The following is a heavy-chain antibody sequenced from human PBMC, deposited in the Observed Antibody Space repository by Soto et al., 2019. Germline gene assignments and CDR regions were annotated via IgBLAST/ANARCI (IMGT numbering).Heavy chain of an antibody. CDR2: INHSGST. J-gene: IGHJ4*02. Sequence: SETLSLTCAVYGGSFSGYYWSWIRQPPGKGLEWIGEINHSGSTNYNPSLKSRVTISVDTSKNQFSLKLSSVTAADTAVYYCARDRGYSYGYRNAGFDYWGQGTLVTVSS. CDR3: ARDRGYSYGYRNAGFDY. V-gene: IGHV4-34*01. CDR1: GGSFSGYY. D-gene: IGHD5-18*01.